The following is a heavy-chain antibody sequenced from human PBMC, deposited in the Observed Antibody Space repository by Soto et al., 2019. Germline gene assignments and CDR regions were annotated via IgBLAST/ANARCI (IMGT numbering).Heavy chain of an antibody. CDR3: ARDAAVGLFDY. Sequence: ASVKVSCKASGYTFTSYGISWVRQAPGQGLEWMGWISAYNGNTKYEQKLQGRVTMTTDTSTSTAYMELRSLRSDGTAVYYCARDAAVGLFDYWGQGTLVTVSS. V-gene: IGHV1-18*01. CDR2: ISAYNGNT. CDR1: GYTFTSYG. J-gene: IGHJ4*02. D-gene: IGHD1-26*01.